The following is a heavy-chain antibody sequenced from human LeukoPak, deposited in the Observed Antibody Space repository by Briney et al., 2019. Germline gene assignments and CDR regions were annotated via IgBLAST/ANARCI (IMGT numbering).Heavy chain of an antibody. D-gene: IGHD5-18*01. V-gene: IGHV4-34*01. CDR3: ARAYRAHQTFHSYHFFDY. CDR2: ISQSGST. CDR1: GGSSSNYY. J-gene: IGHJ4*02. Sequence: SETLSLTCAVSGGSSSNYYWNWIRQSPEKGLEWIGEISQSGSTNYSPSLKSRVTISRDTSKNQFSLRLNSVTAADTAVYFCARAYRAHQTFHSYHFFDYWGQGTLVTVSS.